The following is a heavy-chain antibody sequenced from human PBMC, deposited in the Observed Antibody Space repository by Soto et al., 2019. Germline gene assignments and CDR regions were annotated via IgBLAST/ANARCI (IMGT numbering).Heavy chain of an antibody. CDR2: IYYSGST. V-gene: IGHV4-59*01. J-gene: IGHJ3*02. CDR3: ARWSILGISAFDI. Sequence: SETLSLTCTVSGGSISSYYWSWIRQPPGKGLEWIGYIYYSGSTNYNPSLKSRVTISVDTSKNQFSLKRSTVTAADTAVYYCARWSILGISAFDIWGQGTMVTVSS. CDR1: GGSISSYY. D-gene: IGHD7-27*01.